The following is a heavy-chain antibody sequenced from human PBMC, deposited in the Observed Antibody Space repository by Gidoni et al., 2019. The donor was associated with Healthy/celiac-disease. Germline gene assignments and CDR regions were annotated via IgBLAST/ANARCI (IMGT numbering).Heavy chain of an antibody. Sequence: EVQLLESGGGLVQPGGSLRLSCAASGFTFSSYAMSWVRQAPGKGLEWVSAISGSGGSTYYADSVKGRFTISRDNSKNTLYLQMNSLRAEDTAVYYCVKDLNPRVGAFRFDYWGQGTLVTVSS. V-gene: IGHV3-23*01. CDR1: GFTFSSYA. D-gene: IGHD1-26*01. J-gene: IGHJ4*02. CDR2: ISGSGGST. CDR3: VKDLNPRVGAFRFDY.